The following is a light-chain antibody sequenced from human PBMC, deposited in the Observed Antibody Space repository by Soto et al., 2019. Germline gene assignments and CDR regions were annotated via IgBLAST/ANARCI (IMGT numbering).Light chain of an antibody. J-gene: IGLJ2*01. CDR3: CSYAGSRTLV. CDR2: EVS. Sequence: QSVLTQPASVSGSPGQSITISCTGTSSDVGSYNLVSWYQLHPGKAPKILIYEVSKRPSGVSNRFSGSKSGNTASLTISGLQAEDEADYYCCSYAGSRTLVFGGGTKLTVL. V-gene: IGLV2-23*02. CDR1: SSDVGSYNL.